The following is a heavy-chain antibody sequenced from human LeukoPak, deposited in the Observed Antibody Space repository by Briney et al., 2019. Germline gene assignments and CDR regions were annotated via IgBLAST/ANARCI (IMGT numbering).Heavy chain of an antibody. CDR2: IKSDGSTT. CDR1: GFTFSGYY. V-gene: IGHV3-74*01. CDR3: AKDMGYCSSTSCRGYYYYYYGMDV. J-gene: IGHJ6*02. Sequence: PGGSLRLSCAASGFTFSGYYMHWVRQAPGKGLVWVSRIKSDGSTTNYADSVKGRFTISRDNSKNTLYLQMNSLRAEDTAVYYCAKDMGYCSSTSCRGYYYYYYGMDVWGQGTTVTVSS. D-gene: IGHD2-2*01.